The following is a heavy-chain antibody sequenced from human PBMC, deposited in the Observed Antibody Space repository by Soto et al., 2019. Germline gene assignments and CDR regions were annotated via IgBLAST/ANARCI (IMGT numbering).Heavy chain of an antibody. J-gene: IGHJ3*02. V-gene: IGHV3-48*03. CDR2: ISSSGSTK. CDR3: VREVDTAMGNEASDM. D-gene: IGHD5-18*01. Sequence: GGSLRLSCAASGFTFSSFEMNWVRQAPDKGLEWASYISSSGSTKYYADSVKGRFAISRDNAKNSLWLQMSSLRAEDTAVYYCVREVDTAMGNEASDMWGQGTMVTVSS. CDR1: GFTFSSFE.